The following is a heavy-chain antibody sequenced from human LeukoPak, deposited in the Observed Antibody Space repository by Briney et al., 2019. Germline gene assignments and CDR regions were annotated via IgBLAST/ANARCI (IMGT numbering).Heavy chain of an antibody. CDR1: GGSFSGYY. D-gene: IGHD5-18*01. V-gene: IGHV4-34*01. J-gene: IGHJ4*02. Sequence: PSETLSLTGAVYGGSFSGYYWSWIRQPPGKGLEWIGEINHSGSTNYNPSLKSRVTISVDTSKNQFSLKLSSVTAADTAVYYCARGRSYGVWGQGTLVTVSS. CDR2: INHSGST. CDR3: ARGRSYGV.